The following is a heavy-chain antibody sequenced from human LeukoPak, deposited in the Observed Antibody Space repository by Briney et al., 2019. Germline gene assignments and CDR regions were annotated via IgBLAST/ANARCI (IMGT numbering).Heavy chain of an antibody. CDR3: ARDGWSTIFGVVITFDH. D-gene: IGHD3-3*01. Sequence: GGSLRLSCAASGFTFSSYSMNWVRQAPGKGLEWVSYISSSSTIYYADSVKGRFTISRDNAKNSLYLQMNSLRAEDTAVYYCARDGWSTIFGVVITFDHWGQGTLVTVSS. CDR1: GFTFSSYS. J-gene: IGHJ4*02. V-gene: IGHV3-48*01. CDR2: ISSSSTI.